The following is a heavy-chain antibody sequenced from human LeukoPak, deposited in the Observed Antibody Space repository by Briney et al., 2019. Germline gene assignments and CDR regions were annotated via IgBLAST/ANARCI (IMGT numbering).Heavy chain of an antibody. Sequence: GGSLRLSCAASGFTFSDYYMSWIRQAPGKRLEWVSYISSSGSTIYYADSVKGRFTISRDSAKNSLSLQMNSLRAEDTAVYYCTRVTNSGYDSGNFDYWGQGTLVTVSS. D-gene: IGHD5-12*01. J-gene: IGHJ4*02. V-gene: IGHV3-11*04. CDR3: TRVTNSGYDSGNFDY. CDR1: GFTFSDYY. CDR2: ISSSGSTI.